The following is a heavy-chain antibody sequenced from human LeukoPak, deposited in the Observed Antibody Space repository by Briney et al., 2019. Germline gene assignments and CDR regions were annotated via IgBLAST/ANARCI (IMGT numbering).Heavy chain of an antibody. CDR3: AREPSSSRRYYHYYMDV. V-gene: IGHV4-4*07. D-gene: IGHD6-13*01. Sequence: SETLSLTCTVSGGSISSYFWSWIRQPAGKGLEWIGRIYTSGSTNYNPSLKSRVTMSVDTSKNQFSLKLSSVTAADTAVYYCAREPSSSRRYYHYYMDVWGKGTTVTVSS. J-gene: IGHJ6*03. CDR2: IYTSGST. CDR1: GGSISSYF.